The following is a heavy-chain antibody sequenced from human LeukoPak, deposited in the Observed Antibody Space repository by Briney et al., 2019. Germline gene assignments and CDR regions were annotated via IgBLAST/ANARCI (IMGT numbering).Heavy chain of an antibody. CDR3: ARDSVIVGQDAFDI. D-gene: IGHD3-22*01. Sequence: GGSLRLSCAASGFTFSSYAMHWVRQAPGKGLEYVSAISSNGGSTYYANSVKGRFTISRDNSKNTLYLQMGSLRAEDMAVYYCARDSVIVGQDAFDIWGQGTMVTVSS. CDR2: ISSNGGST. CDR1: GFTFSSYA. V-gene: IGHV3-64*01. J-gene: IGHJ3*02.